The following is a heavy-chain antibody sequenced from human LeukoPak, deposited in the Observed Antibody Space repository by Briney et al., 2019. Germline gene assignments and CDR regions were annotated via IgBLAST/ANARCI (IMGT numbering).Heavy chain of an antibody. V-gene: IGHV3-7*01. J-gene: IGHJ4*02. CDR2: IRKDASAK. CDR1: GFTFSSYW. D-gene: IGHD5-12*01. CDR3: ARDTSGLF. Sequence: GGSLRLSCAASGFTFSSYWMSWVRQAPGKGLEWVASIRKDASAKYYVGSVEGRFTISRDNAKNSLYLQMNGLRPEDTAVYYCARDTSGLFWGQGTLVTVSS.